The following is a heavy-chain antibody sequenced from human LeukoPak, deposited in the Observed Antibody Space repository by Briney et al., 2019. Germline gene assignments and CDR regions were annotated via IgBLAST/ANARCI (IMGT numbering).Heavy chain of an antibody. CDR3: ARGLYSSGWYFDY. Sequence: SETLSLTCTVSGGSISSYYWSWIRQPPGKGLEWIGYIYYSGSTNHNPSLKSRVTISVDTSKNQFSLKLSSVTAADTAVYYCARGLYSSGWYFDYWGQGTLVTVSS. D-gene: IGHD6-19*01. CDR2: IYYSGST. V-gene: IGHV4-59*01. J-gene: IGHJ4*02. CDR1: GGSISSYY.